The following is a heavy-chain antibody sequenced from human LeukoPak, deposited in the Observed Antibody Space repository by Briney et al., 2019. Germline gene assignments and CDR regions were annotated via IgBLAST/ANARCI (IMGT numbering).Heavy chain of an antibody. CDR1: RFSFSDYD. CDR2: ISSDGSRK. D-gene: IGHD1-1*01. J-gene: IGHJ3*02. Sequence: GRSLRLSCRASRFSFSDYDMHWVRQAPGKGLEWVAVISSDGSRKHYGDSVKGRFTISRDNSESTLFLQMNSLRTDDTSVYFCAKYAYNWNAPDGFDMLGQGTMVIVSS. V-gene: IGHV3-30*18. CDR3: AKYAYNWNAPDGFDM.